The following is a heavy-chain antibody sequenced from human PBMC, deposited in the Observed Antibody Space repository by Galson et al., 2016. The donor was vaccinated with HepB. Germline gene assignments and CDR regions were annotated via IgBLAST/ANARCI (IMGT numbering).Heavy chain of an antibody. J-gene: IGHJ4*02. CDR3: ARADPPYYYDSSGPFDY. CDR1: GYTFSSYA. Sequence: SVKVSCKASGYTFSSYAIHWVRQAPGQRLEWMGWINAGNGNTLYSQDFQGRVTITRDTSASTAYMAPSSLRSEDTAVYYCARADPPYYYDSSGPFDYWGQGTLVTVSS. D-gene: IGHD3-22*01. V-gene: IGHV1-3*01. CDR2: INAGNGNT.